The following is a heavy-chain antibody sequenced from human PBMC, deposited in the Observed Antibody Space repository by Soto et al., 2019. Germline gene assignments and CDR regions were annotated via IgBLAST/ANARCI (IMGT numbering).Heavy chain of an antibody. CDR1: GGTFSSYA. CDR3: ARDHSNYYDSSGPDAFDI. CDR2: IIPIFGTA. D-gene: IGHD3-22*01. J-gene: IGHJ3*02. V-gene: IGHV1-69*06. Sequence: GASVKVSCKASGGTFSSYAISWVRQAPGQGLEWMGGIIPIFGTANYAQKFQGRVTITADKSTSTAYMELSSLRSEDTAVYYCARDHSNYYDSSGPDAFDIWGQGTMVTV.